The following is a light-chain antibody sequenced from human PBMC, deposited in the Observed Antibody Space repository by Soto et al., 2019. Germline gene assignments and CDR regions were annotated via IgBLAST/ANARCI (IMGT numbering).Light chain of an antibody. CDR1: QSVGSY. V-gene: IGKV3-11*01. Sequence: EIVLTQSPATLSLSPGQRATLSCRASQSVGSYLGWYQQKPGQAPRLLIYDASNRATGIPARFSGSGSATDFTLTISSLEPEDFAVYYCQQRYSWPLTFGGGTKVEIK. J-gene: IGKJ4*01. CDR2: DAS. CDR3: QQRYSWPLT.